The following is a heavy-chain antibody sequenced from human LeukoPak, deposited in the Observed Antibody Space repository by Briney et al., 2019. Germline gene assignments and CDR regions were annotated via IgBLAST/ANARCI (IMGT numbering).Heavy chain of an antibody. CDR1: GFTFSNAW. CDR3: WGTGYSSSWYRSDYFGY. V-gene: IGHV3-15*01. D-gene: IGHD6-13*01. CDR2: IKSKTDGGTT. Sequence: PGGSLRLSCAASGFTFSNAWMSWVRQAPGKGLEWVGRIKSKTDGGTTDYAAPVKGRFTISRDDSKNTLYLQMNSLKTEDTAVYYCWGTGYSSSWYRSDYFGYWGQGTLVTVSS. J-gene: IGHJ4*02.